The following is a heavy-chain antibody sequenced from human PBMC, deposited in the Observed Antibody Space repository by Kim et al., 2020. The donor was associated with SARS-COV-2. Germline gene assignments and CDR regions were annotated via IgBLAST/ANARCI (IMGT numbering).Heavy chain of an antibody. CDR3: ARARSGAYPDFDL. Sequence: GGSLRLSCAASGFTCSDHYMDWVRQAPGKGLEWVARSRNRANSYTTEYAASVKGRFIISRDDSKNSLLLQMNSLKTEDTAVYFCARARSGAYPDFDLWGRGTLVTVSS. D-gene: IGHD3-3*01. CDR2: SRNRANSYTT. J-gene: IGHJ2*01. V-gene: IGHV3-72*01. CDR1: GFTCSDHY.